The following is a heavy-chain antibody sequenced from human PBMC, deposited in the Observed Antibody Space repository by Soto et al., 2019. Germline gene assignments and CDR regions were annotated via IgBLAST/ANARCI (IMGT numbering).Heavy chain of an antibody. CDR3: AREGSYSAYNFAHGIQLWSFDF. J-gene: IGHJ4*02. CDR2: IFSSGST. V-gene: IGHV4-4*07. CDR1: GGSINTFY. D-gene: IGHD5-12*01. Sequence: QVRLQESGPGLLKPSETLSLTCTVSGGSINTFYWSWVRQPAGKGLEWIGRIFSSGSTSFNPSLESRVAMSVDTSKNLFSLNLSSVTAADMAVYYCAREGSYSAYNFAHGIQLWSFDFWGQGALVTVSS.